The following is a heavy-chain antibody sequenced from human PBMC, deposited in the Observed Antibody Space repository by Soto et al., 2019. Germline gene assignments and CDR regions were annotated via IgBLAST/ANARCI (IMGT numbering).Heavy chain of an antibody. CDR1: GFTFSSHG. Sequence: GGSLRLSCAASGFTFSSHGVNWVRQAPGKGLEWVSYISSVISIIHYADSVKGRFTISRDNAKNSLYLQMNSLRDEDTAVYYCASGQGDYVYGMDVWGHGTTVTVSS. J-gene: IGHJ6*02. CDR3: ASGQGDYVYGMDV. V-gene: IGHV3-48*02. CDR2: ISSVISII.